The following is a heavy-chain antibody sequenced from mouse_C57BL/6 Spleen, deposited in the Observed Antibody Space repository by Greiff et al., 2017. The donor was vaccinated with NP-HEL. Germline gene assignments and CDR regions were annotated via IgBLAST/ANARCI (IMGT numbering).Heavy chain of an antibody. CDR1: GYTFTDYE. J-gene: IGHJ3*01. CDR3: TRPEDSSGGFAY. V-gene: IGHV1-15*01. CDR2: IDPETGGT. D-gene: IGHD3-2*02. Sequence: VQLQQSGAELVRPGASVTLSCKASGYTFTDYEMHWVKQTPVHGLEWIGAIDPETGGTAYNQKFKGKAILTADKSSSPAYMELRSLTSEDSAVYYCTRPEDSSGGFAYWGQGTLVTVSA.